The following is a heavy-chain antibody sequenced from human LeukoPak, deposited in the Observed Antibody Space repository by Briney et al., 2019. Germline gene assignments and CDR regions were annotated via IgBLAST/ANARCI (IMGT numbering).Heavy chain of an antibody. V-gene: IGHV1-69*05. D-gene: IGHD3-10*01. J-gene: IGHJ6*03. CDR1: GCTFSSYA. CDR2: IIPISGTA. Sequence: ASVKVSCKTSGCTFSSYAISWVRQAPGQGLEWMGGIIPISGTANYAQKFQDRVTITTDESTSTAYMELSSLRSEDTAVYYCASNYGSGLGYMDVWGKGTTVTVSS. CDR3: ASNYGSGLGYMDV.